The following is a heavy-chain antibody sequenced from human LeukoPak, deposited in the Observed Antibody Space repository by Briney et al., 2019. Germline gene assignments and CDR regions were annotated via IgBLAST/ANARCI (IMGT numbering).Heavy chain of an antibody. J-gene: IGHJ4*02. Sequence: GGSLRLSCAASGFTFSTTWMTWVRQAPGKGLEWVADIKQDGSEKYYVDSVKGRFTISRDNAKNSLYLQMNSLRAEDTAVYYCARHGGYGSGREKWGDFDYWGQGTLVTVSS. CDR3: ARHGGYGSGREKWGDFDY. V-gene: IGHV3-7*01. CDR2: IKQDGSEK. CDR1: GFTFSTTW. D-gene: IGHD3-10*01.